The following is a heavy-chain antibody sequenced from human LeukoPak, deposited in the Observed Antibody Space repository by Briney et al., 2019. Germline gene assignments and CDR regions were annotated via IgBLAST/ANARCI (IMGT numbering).Heavy chain of an antibody. CDR2: IKYDGNEE. V-gene: IGHV3-7*01. CDR3: ARDFEWQQLVRPWFDP. CDR1: GFTFSSYW. Sequence: GGSLRLSCAASGFTFSSYWMSWMRQAPGKGLEWVANIKYDGNEEYYVDSVKGRFTISRDNAKNSLYLQMNSLRAEDTAVYYCARDFEWQQLVRPWFDPWGQGTLVTVSS. D-gene: IGHD6-13*01. J-gene: IGHJ5*02.